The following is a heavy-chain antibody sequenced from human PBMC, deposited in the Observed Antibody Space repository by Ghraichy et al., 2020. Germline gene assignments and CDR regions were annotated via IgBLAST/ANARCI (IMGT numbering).Heavy chain of an antibody. J-gene: IGHJ5*02. CDR1: GFTFNNAW. Sequence: GGSLRLSCVASGFTFNNAWMSWVRQVPGRGLQWVGRIKTKTDGGSADYAAPVKGRFTISRDDSENTLYLQMNSLKTEDTAIYYCTTDKGCSGAKCYAWGQGTLVTVSS. V-gene: IGHV3-15*01. D-gene: IGHD2-15*01. CDR2: IKTKTDGGSA. CDR3: TTDKGCSGAKCYA.